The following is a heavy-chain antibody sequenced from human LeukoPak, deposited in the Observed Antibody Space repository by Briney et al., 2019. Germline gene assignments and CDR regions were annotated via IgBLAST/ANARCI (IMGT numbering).Heavy chain of an antibody. CDR1: GAYVNTGTYF. CDR2: FHTSEGT. Sequence: SETLSLTCAVSGAYVNTGTYFWTWIRQPAGKALEWIGRFHTSEGTNYNPSLESRVTISVDTSKNHFSLEMTSVTAADTAVYYCASTVFGVTYNWLDPWGQGNLVTVSS. V-gene: IGHV4-61*02. D-gene: IGHD3-3*01. J-gene: IGHJ5*02. CDR3: ASTVFGVTYNWLDP.